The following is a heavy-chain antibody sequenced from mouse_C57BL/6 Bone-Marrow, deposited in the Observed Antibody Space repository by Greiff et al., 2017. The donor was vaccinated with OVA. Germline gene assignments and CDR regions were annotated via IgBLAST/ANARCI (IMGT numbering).Heavy chain of an antibody. Sequence: EVKLMESGPGLVKPSQSLSLTCSVTGYSITSGYYWNWIRQFPGNKLEWMGYISYDGSNNYNPSFKNRISITRDTSKNQFFLKLNSVTTEDTATYYCARSGGIVGDLDYWGQGTTLTVSS. V-gene: IGHV3-6*01. D-gene: IGHD1-1*02. CDR1: GYSITSGYY. CDR2: ISYDGSN. J-gene: IGHJ2*01. CDR3: ARSGGIVGDLDY.